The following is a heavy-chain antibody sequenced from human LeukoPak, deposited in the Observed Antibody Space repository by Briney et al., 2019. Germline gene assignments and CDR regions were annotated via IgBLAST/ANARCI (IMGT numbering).Heavy chain of an antibody. CDR2: ISGSGGIT. Sequence: PGGSLRLSCAASGFTFSNYAMSWVRQAPGKGLEWVSAISGSGGITYYADSVRGRFTISRDNSKNTLCLQMNSLRAEDTALYYCAKGYCTNGVCYFANWGQGTLVTVSS. D-gene: IGHD2-8*01. CDR3: AKGYCTNGVCYFAN. V-gene: IGHV3-23*01. J-gene: IGHJ4*02. CDR1: GFTFSNYA.